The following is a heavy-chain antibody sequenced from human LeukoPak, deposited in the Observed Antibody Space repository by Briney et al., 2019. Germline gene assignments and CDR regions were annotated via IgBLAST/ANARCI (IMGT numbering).Heavy chain of an antibody. CDR3: ARDYRYLNWFDP. CDR1: GGSISSGGYY. Sequence: PSETLSLTCTVSGGSISSGGYYWSWIRQHPGKGLEWIGYIYYSGSTYYNPSLKSRLTISVDTSKNQFSLKLSSVTAADTAVYYCARDYRYLNWFDPWGQGTLVTVSS. CDR2: IYYSGST. V-gene: IGHV4-31*03. D-gene: IGHD1-26*01. J-gene: IGHJ5*02.